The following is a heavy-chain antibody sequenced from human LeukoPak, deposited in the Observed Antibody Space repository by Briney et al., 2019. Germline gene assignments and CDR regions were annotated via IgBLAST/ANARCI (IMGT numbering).Heavy chain of an antibody. D-gene: IGHD6-6*01. Sequence: PGGSLRLSCAASGFTFSSYAMSWVRQAPGKGPEWVSAISGSGGSTYYADSVKGRFTISRDNSKNTPYLQMNSLRAEDTAVYYCAKEYSSSSYYYYGMDVWGQGTTVTVSS. CDR1: GFTFSSYA. V-gene: IGHV3-23*01. CDR3: AKEYSSSSYYYYGMDV. J-gene: IGHJ6*02. CDR2: ISGSGGST.